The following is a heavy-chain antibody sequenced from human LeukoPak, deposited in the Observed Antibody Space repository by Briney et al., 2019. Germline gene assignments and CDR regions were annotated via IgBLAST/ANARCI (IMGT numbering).Heavy chain of an antibody. CDR2: IYYSGST. CDR3: ARVRRDTCSSSDCYVGPPFYYYYYYMDV. V-gene: IGHV4-59*01. D-gene: IGHD2-2*01. Sequence: SETLSLTCTVSGGSIRNNYWTWVRQPPGKGLEWIGYIYYSGSTNFNPSLKSRATMSVDTSKNQFSLSLRSVTAADTAVYLCARVRRDTCSSSDCYVGPPFYYYYYYMDVWGIGTTVTVSS. CDR1: GGSIRNNY. J-gene: IGHJ6*03.